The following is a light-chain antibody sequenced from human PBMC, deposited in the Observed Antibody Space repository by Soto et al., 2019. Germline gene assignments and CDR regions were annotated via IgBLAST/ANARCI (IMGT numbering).Light chain of an antibody. CDR1: SGHSSYA. CDR2: LNSDGSH. Sequence: QSVLTQSPSASASLGASVTLTCTLSSGHSSYAIAWHQQQPEKGPRYLMKLNSDGSHRKGDGIPDRFSGSSSGAERYLTISSLQSEDEADYYCQTWVTGPPWVFGGGTKLTVL. V-gene: IGLV4-69*01. CDR3: QTWVTGPPWV. J-gene: IGLJ3*02.